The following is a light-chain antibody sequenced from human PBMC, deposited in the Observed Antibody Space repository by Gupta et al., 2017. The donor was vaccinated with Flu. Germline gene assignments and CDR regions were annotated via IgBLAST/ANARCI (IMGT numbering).Light chain of an antibody. CDR3: CSYAGSYTPWV. Sequence: VTISCTGTSSDVGGYNYVSWYQQHPGKAPKLMIYDVSKRPSGVPDRFSGSKSGNTASLTISGLQAEDEADYYCCSYAGSYTPWVFGGETKLTVL. CDR2: DVS. V-gene: IGLV2-11*01. CDR1: SSDVGGYNY. J-gene: IGLJ3*02.